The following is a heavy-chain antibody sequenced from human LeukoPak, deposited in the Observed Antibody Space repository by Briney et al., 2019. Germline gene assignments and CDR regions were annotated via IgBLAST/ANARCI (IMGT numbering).Heavy chain of an antibody. CDR2: ISAYNCNT. D-gene: IGHD2-15*01. V-gene: IGHV1-18*01. CDR3: ARARLGYCSGGSCRTPPIDY. J-gene: IGHJ4*02. Sequence: ASVKVSCKASGYTFTSYGISWVRQAPGQGLEWMGWISAYNCNTNYAQKLQGRVTMTTDTSTSTAYMELRSLRSDDTAVYYCARARLGYCSGGSCRTPPIDYWGQGTLVTVSS. CDR1: GYTFTSYG.